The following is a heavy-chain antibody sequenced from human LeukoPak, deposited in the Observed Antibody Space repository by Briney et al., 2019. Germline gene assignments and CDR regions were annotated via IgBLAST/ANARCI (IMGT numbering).Heavy chain of an antibody. D-gene: IGHD6-6*01. J-gene: IGHJ3*01. V-gene: IGHV5-51*01. CDR2: IFPGDSDT. CDR3: ARPRLAGRRDASDL. CDR1: GYSFTSDW. Sequence: GESLKISCKGSGYSFTSDWIAWVRQMPGKGLEWMGIIFPGDSDTRYNPPFEGQVTISVDKSMRTAYLEWSSLKASDTGMYYCARPRLAGRRDASDLWGQGTMVIVSA.